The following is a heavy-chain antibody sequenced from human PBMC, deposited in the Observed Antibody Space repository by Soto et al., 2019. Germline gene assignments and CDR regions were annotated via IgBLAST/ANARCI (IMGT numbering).Heavy chain of an antibody. D-gene: IGHD1-26*01. J-gene: IGHJ6*02. CDR2: VYYTGGT. Sequence: QVHVQQSGPGLVKPSETLSLSCTVSSGPSSSHNWGWIRQPPGRGLEWIGYVYYTGGTSYNPSLRRRVPISADTSTNPISRPLSSVTAEDPAGYYCVRQGIDYLHGLVDVWGQGPTVSVSS. V-gene: IGHV4-59*08. CDR3: VRQGIDYLHGLVDV. CDR1: SGPSSSHN.